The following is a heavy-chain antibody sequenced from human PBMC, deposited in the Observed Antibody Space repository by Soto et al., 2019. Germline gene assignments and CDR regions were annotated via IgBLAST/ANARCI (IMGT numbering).Heavy chain of an antibody. D-gene: IGHD2-2*01. CDR3: ARHVWEYQLLFGFHYYYYSGMDV. CDR2: IYHGGTT. J-gene: IGHJ6*02. Sequence: SETLSLTCSVSGYSISSGSYWAWIRQPPGKGPEWIASIYHGGTTFYNPSLKSRVTISVDTSKNQFSLKLSSVTAADTAVYYCARHVWEYQLLFGFHYYYYSGMDVWGQGTTVTVSS. V-gene: IGHV4-38-2*02. CDR1: GYSISSGSY.